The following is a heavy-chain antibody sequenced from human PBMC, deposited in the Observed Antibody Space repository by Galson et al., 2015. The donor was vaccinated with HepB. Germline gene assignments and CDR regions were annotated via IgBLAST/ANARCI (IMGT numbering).Heavy chain of an antibody. Sequence: SVKVSCEASGGTFSSYTISWVRQAPGQGLEWMGRIIPILGIANYAQKFQGRVTITADKSTSTAYIELSSLRSEDTAVYYCASGYSYGRPAPYFDYWGQGTLVTVSS. D-gene: IGHD5-18*01. CDR2: IIPILGIA. V-gene: IGHV1-69*02. CDR3: ASGYSYGRPAPYFDY. CDR1: GGTFSSYT. J-gene: IGHJ4*02.